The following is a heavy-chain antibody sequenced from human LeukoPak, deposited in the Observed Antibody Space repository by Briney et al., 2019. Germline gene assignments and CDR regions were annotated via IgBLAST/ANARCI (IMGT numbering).Heavy chain of an antibody. J-gene: IGHJ4*02. D-gene: IGHD5-18*01. CDR1: GFTFSDHY. CDR2: ISSSSSNT. CDR3: ARSLSAYTPLAVDY. V-gene: IGHV3-11*03. Sequence: GGSLRLSCAASGFTFSDHYMSWIRQAPGKGLEWVSYISSSSSNTNYADSVKGRFTISRDNARNSLSLQMNSLRAEDTAVYYCARSLSAYTPLAVDYWGQGTLVSVSS.